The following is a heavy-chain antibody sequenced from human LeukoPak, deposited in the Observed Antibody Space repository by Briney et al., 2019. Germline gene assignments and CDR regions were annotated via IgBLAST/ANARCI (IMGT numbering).Heavy chain of an antibody. D-gene: IGHD3-9*01. CDR1: GLTFDDYG. J-gene: IGHJ6*03. CDR2: INWNGGST. Sequence: RPGGSLRLSCAASGLTFDDYGMSWVRQAPGKGLEWVSGINWNGGSTGYADSVKGRFTISRDNAKNSLYLQMNSLRAEDTALYYCARSAAKLTGYYNYMDVWGKGTTVTVSS. V-gene: IGHV3-20*04. CDR3: ARSAAKLTGYYNYMDV.